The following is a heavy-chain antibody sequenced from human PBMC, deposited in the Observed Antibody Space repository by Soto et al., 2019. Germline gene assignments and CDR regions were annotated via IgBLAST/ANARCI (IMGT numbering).Heavy chain of an antibody. Sequence: TSETLSLTCNVSGASITSHYFAWIRQTPGRRLEWLGFIYLGGSINYNPSFKSRVIISVDTSKNQFAVRLSSVTAADTAVYYCARRIVATETFDYWGQGTLVTVSS. CDR1: GASITSHY. V-gene: IGHV4-59*11. CDR3: ARRIVATETFDY. J-gene: IGHJ4*02. CDR2: IYLGGSI. D-gene: IGHD5-12*01.